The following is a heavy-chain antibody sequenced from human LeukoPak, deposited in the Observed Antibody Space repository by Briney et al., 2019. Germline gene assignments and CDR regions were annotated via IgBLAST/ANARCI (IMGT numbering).Heavy chain of an antibody. D-gene: IGHD4-23*01. Sequence: SETLSLTCAVYGGSFSGYYWSWIRRPPGKGLEWIGEINHSGSTNYNPSLKSRVTISVDTSKNQFSLKLSSVTAADTAVYYCARRRTDYGGNSVFWFDPWGQGTLVTVSS. J-gene: IGHJ5*02. CDR3: ARRRTDYGGNSVFWFDP. V-gene: IGHV4-34*01. CDR2: INHSGST. CDR1: GGSFSGYY.